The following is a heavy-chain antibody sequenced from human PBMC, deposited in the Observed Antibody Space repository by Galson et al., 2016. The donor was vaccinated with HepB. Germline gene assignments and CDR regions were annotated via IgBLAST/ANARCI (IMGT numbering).Heavy chain of an antibody. CDR2: IDFDGSKI. V-gene: IGHV3-74*01. CDR3: TRDVRQWLEPYHYHGLDV. CDR1: GFNFSRFW. Sequence: SLRLSCAASGFNFSRFWMHWVRQVPGKGLVWVSRIDFDGSKISYADSVRGRFTISRDNAKKTLYLQMNSLRAEDTAVYYCTRDVRQWLEPYHYHGLDVWGQGTTVTVSS. J-gene: IGHJ6*02. D-gene: IGHD6-19*01.